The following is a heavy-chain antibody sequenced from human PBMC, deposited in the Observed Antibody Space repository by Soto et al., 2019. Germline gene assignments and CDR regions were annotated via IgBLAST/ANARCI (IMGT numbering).Heavy chain of an antibody. CDR3: ARADPMTTVTPFTFDY. D-gene: IGHD4-17*01. J-gene: IGHJ4*02. CDR1: GFTFSDYY. CDR2: ISSSGSTI. V-gene: IGHV3-11*01. Sequence: PGGSLRLSCAASGFTFSDYYMSWIRQAPGKGLEWVSYISSSGSTIYYADSVKGRFTISRDNAKNSLYLQMNSLRAEDTAVYYCARADPMTTVTPFTFDYWGQGTLVTVSS.